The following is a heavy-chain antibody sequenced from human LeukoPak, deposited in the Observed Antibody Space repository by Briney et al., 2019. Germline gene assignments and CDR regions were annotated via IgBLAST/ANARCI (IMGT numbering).Heavy chain of an antibody. D-gene: IGHD3-10*01. CDR1: GFTVSSNY. CDR2: IYSGGST. J-gene: IGHJ4*02. V-gene: IGHV3-53*04. CDR3: ARGTYGSGSYYPDY. Sequence: GGSLRLSCAASGFTVSSNYMSWVRQAPGKGLEWVSVIYSGGSTYYADSVKGRFTISRHNSKNTLYLQMNGLRAEDTAVYYCARGTYGSGSYYPDYWGQGTLVTVSS.